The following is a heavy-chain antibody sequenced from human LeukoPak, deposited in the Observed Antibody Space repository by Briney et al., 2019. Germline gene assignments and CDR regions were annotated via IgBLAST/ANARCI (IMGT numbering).Heavy chain of an antibody. CDR1: GFTFSSYE. CDR2: ISSSGSTI. Sequence: GGSLRLSCAASGFTFSSYEMNWVRQAPGKGLEWVSYISSSGSTIYYADSVKGRFTISRDNAKNSLYLQMNSLRAEDTAVYYCERAYSGSYTGGYWGQGTLVTVSS. J-gene: IGHJ4*02. CDR3: ERAYSGSYTGGY. D-gene: IGHD1-26*01. V-gene: IGHV3-48*03.